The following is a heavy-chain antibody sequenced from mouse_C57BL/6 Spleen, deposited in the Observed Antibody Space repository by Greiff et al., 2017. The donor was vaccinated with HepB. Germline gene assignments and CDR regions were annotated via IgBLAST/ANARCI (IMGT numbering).Heavy chain of an antibody. CDR3: ARRRNYGDFYYAMDY. Sequence: VQLQESGAELARPGASVKLSCKASGYTFTSYGISWVKQRTGQGLEWIGEIYPRSGNTYYNEKFKGKATLTADKSSSTAYMELRSLTSEDSAVYFCARRRNYGDFYYAMDYWGQGTSVTVSS. CDR1: GYTFTSYG. D-gene: IGHD2-1*01. CDR2: IYPRSGNT. V-gene: IGHV1-81*01. J-gene: IGHJ4*01.